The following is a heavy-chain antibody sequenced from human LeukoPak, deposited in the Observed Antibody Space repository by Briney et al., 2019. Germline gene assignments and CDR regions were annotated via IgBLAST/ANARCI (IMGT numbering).Heavy chain of an antibody. Sequence: GGSLRLSCAASGFTFSSYAMSWVRPAPGKGLEWVSAISGSGGSTYYADSVKGRFTISRDNSKNTLYLQMNSLRAEDTAVYYCAKDLRVTRIRFEYWGQGTLVTVSS. J-gene: IGHJ4*02. CDR2: ISGSGGST. V-gene: IGHV3-23*01. CDR1: GFTFSSYA. CDR3: AKDLRVTRIRFEY. D-gene: IGHD3-10*01.